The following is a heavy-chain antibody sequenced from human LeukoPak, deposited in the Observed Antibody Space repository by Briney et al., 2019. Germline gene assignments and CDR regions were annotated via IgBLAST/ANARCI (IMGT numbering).Heavy chain of an antibody. CDR3: ANTFYAFWSGSF. CDR2: ISYDESKK. Sequence: GGSLRLSCAASGFTFSNYGIHWVRQAPGKGLEWVTVISYDESKKYYADSVKGRFTISRDNSKNTVYLQTNSLRAEDTAVYYCANTFYAFWSGSFWGQGTLVTVSS. V-gene: IGHV3-30*01. CDR1: GFTFSNYG. D-gene: IGHD3-3*01. J-gene: IGHJ4*02.